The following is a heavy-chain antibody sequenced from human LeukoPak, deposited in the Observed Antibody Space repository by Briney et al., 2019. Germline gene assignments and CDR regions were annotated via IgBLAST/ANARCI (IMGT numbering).Heavy chain of an antibody. D-gene: IGHD3-10*01. CDR1: GFTFSSYA. CDR2: IIGSGGST. CDR3: AKSYGSGTYQPQGY. J-gene: IGHJ4*02. Sequence: GGSLRLSCAASGFTFSSYAMSWIRQAPGKGLEWVSAIIGSGGSTHYADSVKGRFTITRDNSKNTLYLQMNSLRAEDTAVYYCAKSYGSGTYQPQGYWGQGTLVTVSP. V-gene: IGHV3-23*01.